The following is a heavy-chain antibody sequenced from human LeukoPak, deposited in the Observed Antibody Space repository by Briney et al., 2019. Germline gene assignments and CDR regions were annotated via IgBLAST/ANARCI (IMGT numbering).Heavy chain of an antibody. J-gene: IGHJ4*02. V-gene: IGHV3-33*03. CDR2: ICFDGSNE. CDR3: AKSRDGYHHGQLY. CDR1: GFIFSTCG. D-gene: IGHD5-24*01. Sequence: GRSLRLSCAASGFIFSTCGMHWVRQSPGKGLEWLAGICFDGSNEWYADSVKGLFTITRHNSKNTLFLQMNSLRAEDTAVYYCAKSRDGYHHGQLYGGQGTPVTVSS.